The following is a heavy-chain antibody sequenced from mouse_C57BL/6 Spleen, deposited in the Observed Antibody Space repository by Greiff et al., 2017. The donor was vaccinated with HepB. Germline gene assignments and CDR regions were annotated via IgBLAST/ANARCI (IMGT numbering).Heavy chain of an antibody. D-gene: IGHD1-2*01. CDR3: ARPPYGPHWYFDV. J-gene: IGHJ1*03. CDR2: IYPSDSET. V-gene: IGHV1-61*01. CDR1: GYTFTSYW. Sequence: QVQLQQPGAELVRPGSSVKLSCKASGYTFTSYWMDWVKQRPGQGLEWIGNIYPSDSETHYNQKFKDKATLTVDKSSSTAYMQLSSLTSEDSAVYYCARPPYGPHWYFDVWGTGTTVTVSS.